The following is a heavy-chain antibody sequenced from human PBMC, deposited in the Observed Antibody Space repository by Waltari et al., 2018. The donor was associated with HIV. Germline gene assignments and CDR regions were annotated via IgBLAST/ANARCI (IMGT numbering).Heavy chain of an antibody. CDR3: ARGFGCGGDCYDFDY. V-gene: IGHV3-53*01. D-gene: IGHD2-21*02. Sequence: EVQLVESGGGLIQPGGSLRLSCAASGFSVSSNYMSWVRQAPGKGLEWVSCIYSGGSTYYADSVKGRFTISRDNSKNTLYLQMNSLRAEDTAVYYCARGFGCGGDCYDFDYWGQGTLVTVSS. CDR1: GFSVSSNY. CDR2: IYSGGST. J-gene: IGHJ4*02.